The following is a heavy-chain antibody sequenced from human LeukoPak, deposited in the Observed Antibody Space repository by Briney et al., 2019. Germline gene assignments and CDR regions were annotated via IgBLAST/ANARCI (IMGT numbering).Heavy chain of an antibody. Sequence: PGGSLRLSCAASGFTVSSNYVSWVRQAPGKGLEWVSVIYSGGSTYYADSVKGRFTISRDNSKNTLYLQMNSLRAEDTAVYYCAASRRAFNFDYWGQGTLVTASS. J-gene: IGHJ4*02. CDR1: GFTVSSNY. CDR3: AASRRAFNFDY. V-gene: IGHV3-66*02. CDR2: IYSGGST.